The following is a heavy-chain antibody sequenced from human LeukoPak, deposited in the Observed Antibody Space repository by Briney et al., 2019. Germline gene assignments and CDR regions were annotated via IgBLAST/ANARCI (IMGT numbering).Heavy chain of an antibody. CDR1: GFTFSSYA. V-gene: IGHV3-23*01. CDR3: AKSVSRAVDTAMVFDY. J-gene: IGHJ4*02. D-gene: IGHD5-18*01. Sequence: GGSLRLSCAASGFTFSSYAMSWVRQAPGKGLEWVSAISGSGGSTYYADSVKGRFTISRDNSKNTLYLQMNSLRAENTAVYYCAKSVSRAVDTAMVFDYWGQGTLVTVSS. CDR2: ISGSGGST.